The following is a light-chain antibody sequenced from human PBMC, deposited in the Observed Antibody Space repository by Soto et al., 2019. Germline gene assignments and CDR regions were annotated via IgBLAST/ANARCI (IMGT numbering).Light chain of an antibody. CDR3: QHRSIWPVS. CDR1: QSVSSY. Sequence: EIVLTHSPDTLSLSPGERATLSCRASQSVSSYLAWYQQKPGQSPRLLIFDASTRATGIPARFSGSGSGTDFTLTISSLEPEDFAVYYCQHRSIWPVSFGQGTRLEIK. CDR2: DAS. J-gene: IGKJ5*01. V-gene: IGKV3-11*01.